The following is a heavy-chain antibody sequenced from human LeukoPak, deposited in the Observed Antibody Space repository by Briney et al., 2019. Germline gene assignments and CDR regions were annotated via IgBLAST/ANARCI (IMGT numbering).Heavy chain of an antibody. CDR3: AKDARIAVAGNYYYYYGMDV. V-gene: IGHV3-9*01. Sequence: GRSLRLSCAASGFTFDDYAMHWVRQAPGKGLEWVSGISWNSGSIDYADSVKGRFTISRDNAKNSLYLQMNSLRAEDTALYYCAKDARIAVAGNYYYYYGMDVWGQGTTVTVSS. D-gene: IGHD6-19*01. J-gene: IGHJ6*02. CDR2: ISWNSGSI. CDR1: GFTFDDYA.